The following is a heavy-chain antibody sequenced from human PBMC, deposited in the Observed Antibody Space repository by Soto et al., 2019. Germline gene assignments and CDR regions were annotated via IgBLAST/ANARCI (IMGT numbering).Heavy chain of an antibody. Sequence: EAQLVESGGGLVQPGGSLRLCCAASEFTFSNYEMHWVRQAPGKGLEYVSGISNNGAHTDYAKSVKGRFTISRDNSENTLYLQMGSLRAEDMALYYCARRGYGSRWPNVYMDVWGKGTTVTVSS. CDR2: ISNNGAHT. CDR1: EFTFSNYE. J-gene: IGHJ6*03. V-gene: IGHV3-64*01. D-gene: IGHD6-13*01. CDR3: ARRGYGSRWPNVYMDV.